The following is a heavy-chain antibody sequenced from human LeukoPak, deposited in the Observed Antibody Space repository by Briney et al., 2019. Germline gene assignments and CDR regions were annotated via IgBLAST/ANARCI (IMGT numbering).Heavy chain of an antibody. CDR3: ARVLHSSGYYYPLDYYYGMDV. CDR1: GGSFSGYY. V-gene: IGHV4-34*01. Sequence: PSETLSLTCAVYGGSFSGYYWSWIRQPPGKGLEWIGEINHSGSTNYNPSLKSRVTISVDTSKNQFSLKLSSVTAADTAVYYCARVLHSSGYYYPLDYYYGMDVWGQGTTVTVSS. CDR2: INHSGST. J-gene: IGHJ6*02. D-gene: IGHD3-22*01.